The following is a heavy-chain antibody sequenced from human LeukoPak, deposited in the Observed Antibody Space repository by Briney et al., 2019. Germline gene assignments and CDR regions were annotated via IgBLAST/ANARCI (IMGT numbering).Heavy chain of an antibody. Sequence: GGSLRLSCAASGFTFSGYWMSWLRQAPGKGLERVANIKQDGTEKYYVDSVKGRFIISRDNAKNSLYLQMNSLRAEDTAVYYCARDGSGWSVYWGQGTLVTVSS. CDR1: GFTFSGYW. J-gene: IGHJ4*02. V-gene: IGHV3-7*01. CDR3: ARDGSGWSVY. CDR2: IKQDGTEK. D-gene: IGHD6-19*01.